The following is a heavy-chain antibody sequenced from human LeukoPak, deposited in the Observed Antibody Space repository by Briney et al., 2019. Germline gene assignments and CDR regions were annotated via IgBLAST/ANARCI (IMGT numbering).Heavy chain of an antibody. Sequence: ASVKVSCKASGYTFTTYAISWVRQAPGQGLEWMGGIIPIFGTANYAQKFQGRVTITADKSTSTAYMELSSLRSEDTAVYYCARDRPDYYDSSGLHYWGQGTLVTVSS. CDR1: GYTFTTYA. J-gene: IGHJ4*02. V-gene: IGHV1-69*06. CDR2: IIPIFGTA. D-gene: IGHD3-22*01. CDR3: ARDRPDYYDSSGLHY.